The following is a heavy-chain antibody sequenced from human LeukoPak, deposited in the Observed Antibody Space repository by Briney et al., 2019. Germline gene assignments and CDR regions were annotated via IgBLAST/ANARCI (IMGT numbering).Heavy chain of an antibody. CDR2: IYYSGST. CDR1: GGSISSGGYY. V-gene: IGHV4-31*03. CDR3: ARGAHYGSGSYYNGDLDY. J-gene: IGHJ4*02. D-gene: IGHD3-10*01. Sequence: PSQTLSLTCTVSGGSISSGGYYWSWIRQHPGKGLEWIGYIYYSGSTYFNPSLKSRVTISVDTSKNQFSLKLSSVTAADTAVYYCARGAHYGSGSYYNGDLDYWGQGTLVTVSS.